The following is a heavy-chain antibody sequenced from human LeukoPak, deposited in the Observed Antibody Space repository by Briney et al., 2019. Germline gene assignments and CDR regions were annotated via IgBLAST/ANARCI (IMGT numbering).Heavy chain of an antibody. CDR3: ARERVYPNWFDP. CDR2: IYYSGST. V-gene: IGHV4-30-4*08. D-gene: IGHD5/OR15-5a*01. CDR1: GGSISSGDYY. J-gene: IGHJ5*02. Sequence: SEILSLTCTVSGGSISSGDYYWSWIRQPPGKGLEWIGYIYYSGSTYYNPSLKSRVTISVDTSKNQFSLKLSSVTAADTAVYCCARERVYPNWFDPWGQGTLVTVSS.